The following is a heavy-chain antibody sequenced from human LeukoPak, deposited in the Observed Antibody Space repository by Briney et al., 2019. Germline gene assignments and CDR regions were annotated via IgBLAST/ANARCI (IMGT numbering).Heavy chain of an antibody. CDR3: AREPRAFNYGDYYYYMDV. J-gene: IGHJ6*02. CDR2: IYYSGNT. Sequence: KPSETLSLTCTFSGGSTSSYYWSWIRQPPGKGLEWIGNIYYSGNTNYNPSLKSRVTISVDTSKNQFSLKLRSVTAADTAAYYCAREPRAFNYGDYYYYMDVWGQGTTVTVSS. D-gene: IGHD4/OR15-4a*01. CDR1: GGSTSSYY. V-gene: IGHV4-59*01.